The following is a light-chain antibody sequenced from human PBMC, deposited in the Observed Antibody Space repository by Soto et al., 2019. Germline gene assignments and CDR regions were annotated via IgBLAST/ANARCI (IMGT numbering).Light chain of an antibody. V-gene: IGLV2-14*01. CDR2: DVS. Sequence: QSVLTQPASVSGSPGQSITISCTGTSSDVGGYNYVSLYQQHPGKAPKLMIYDVSNRPSGVSNRFSGSKSGNTASLTISGLQAEDEADYYCSSYTSSSRVFGGGTKVTVL. CDR1: SSDVGGYNY. J-gene: IGLJ2*01. CDR3: SSYTSSSRV.